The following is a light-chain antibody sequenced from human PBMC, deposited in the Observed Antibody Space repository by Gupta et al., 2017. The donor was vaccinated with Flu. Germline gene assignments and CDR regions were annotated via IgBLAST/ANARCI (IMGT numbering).Light chain of an antibody. J-gene: IGKJ1*01. V-gene: IGKV3-15*01. CDR1: QNVRNN. Sequence: VTMSVSPGERVTLSCRASQNVRNNVAWYKQRAGQAPRLLIYHASTRDTGIPARFSGSGYGTEVTLTIAGRQSEDFGVYYCQQYDDWPPWTFGQGTKVEIK. CDR3: QQYDDWPPWT. CDR2: HAS.